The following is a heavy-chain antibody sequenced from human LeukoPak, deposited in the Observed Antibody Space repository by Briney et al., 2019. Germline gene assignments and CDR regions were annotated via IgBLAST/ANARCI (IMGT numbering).Heavy chain of an antibody. CDR3: AKQMYDLRRTTVTQKGYYFDY. J-gene: IGHJ4*02. CDR2: ISGSGGST. V-gene: IGHV3-23*01. Sequence: PGGSLRLSCAASGFTFSSYAMSWVRQAPGKGLEWVSAISGSGGSTYYADSVKGRFTISRDNSKNTLYLQMNSLRAEDTAVYYCAKQMYDLRRTTVTQKGYYFDYWGQGTLVTVSS. CDR1: GFTFSSYA. D-gene: IGHD4-17*01.